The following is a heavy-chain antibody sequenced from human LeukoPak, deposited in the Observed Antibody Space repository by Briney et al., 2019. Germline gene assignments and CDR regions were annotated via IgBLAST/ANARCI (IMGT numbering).Heavy chain of an antibody. CDR1: GFIFDDYG. CDR3: ARDRSVATSRPTLDY. D-gene: IGHD5-12*01. Sequence: PGGSLRLSCASSGFIFDDYGMSWVRQAPGKGLEWVSSINRNGGSTTYADSVKGRFTISRDNAKNSLYLQMNSLRAEDTALYYCARDRSVATSRPTLDYWGQGTLVTVSS. J-gene: IGHJ4*02. V-gene: IGHV3-20*04. CDR2: INRNGGST.